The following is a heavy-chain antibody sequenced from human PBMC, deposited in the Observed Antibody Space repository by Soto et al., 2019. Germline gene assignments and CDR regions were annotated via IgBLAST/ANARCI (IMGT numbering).Heavy chain of an antibody. Sequence: QVQFVQSGAEVKEPGASVKVSCKASRYTFTRYPMHWVRQAPGQRLEWMGWISAGNGDTEYSQNFQGRLTITRDTSASTAYMELNNLRSDDTAVYYCARRPGPERLLVLDYWCQGTLVTVSS. J-gene: IGHJ4*02. D-gene: IGHD6-13*01. V-gene: IGHV1-3*01. CDR2: ISAGNGDT. CDR3: ARRPGPERLLVLDY. CDR1: RYTFTRYP.